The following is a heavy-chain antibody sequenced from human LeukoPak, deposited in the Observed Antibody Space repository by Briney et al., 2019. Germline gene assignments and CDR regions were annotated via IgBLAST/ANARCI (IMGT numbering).Heavy chain of an antibody. CDR2: IYYSGST. V-gene: IGHV4-39*01. J-gene: IGHJ4*02. Sequence: SETLSLTCTVSGGSISSSSCYWGWIRQPPGKGLEWIGSIYYSGSTYYNPSLKSRVTISVDTSKNQFSLKLSSVTAADTAVYYCASQEGLSTRDYWGQETLVTVSS. CDR1: GGSISSSSCY. D-gene: IGHD4/OR15-4a*01. CDR3: ASQEGLSTRDY.